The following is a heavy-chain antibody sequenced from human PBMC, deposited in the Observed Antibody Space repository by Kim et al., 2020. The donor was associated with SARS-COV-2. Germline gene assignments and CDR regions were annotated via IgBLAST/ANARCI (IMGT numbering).Heavy chain of an antibody. D-gene: IGHD6-19*01. CDR1: GYTFTGYY. CDR3: ARDQGGSGWYLTEYFQH. CDR2: INPNSGGT. V-gene: IGHV1-2*04. J-gene: IGHJ1*01. Sequence: ASVKVSCKASGYTFTGYYMHWVRQAPGQGLEWMGWINPNSGGTNYAQKFQGWVTMTRDTSISTAYMELSRLRSDDTAVYYCARDQGGSGWYLTEYFQHWGQGTLVTVSS.